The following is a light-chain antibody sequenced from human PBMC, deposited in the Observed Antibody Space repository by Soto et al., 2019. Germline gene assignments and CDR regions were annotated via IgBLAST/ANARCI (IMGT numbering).Light chain of an antibody. Sequence: QSVLTQPPSASGTPGQWVTISCSGGSSDIGSNTVHWYQHLPGTAPKLLIYNGNQRPSGVPDRFSGSKSGTSASLAISGLQSKDEADYYCAAWDASLNGPVFGGGTKLTVL. CDR2: NGN. J-gene: IGLJ2*01. CDR1: SSDIGSNT. CDR3: AAWDASLNGPV. V-gene: IGLV1-44*01.